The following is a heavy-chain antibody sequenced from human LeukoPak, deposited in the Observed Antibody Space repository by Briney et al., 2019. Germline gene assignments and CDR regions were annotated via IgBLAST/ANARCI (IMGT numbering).Heavy chain of an antibody. Sequence: PSGTLSLTCAVSGGSISSSNWWSWIRQPPGKGLEWIGEINHSGSTNYNPSPKSRVTISVDTSKNQFSLKLSSVTAADTAVYYCARESRLGELSANFDYWGQGTLVTVSS. V-gene: IGHV4-4*02. D-gene: IGHD3-16*02. CDR1: GGSISSSNW. J-gene: IGHJ4*02. CDR3: ARESRLGELSANFDY. CDR2: INHSGST.